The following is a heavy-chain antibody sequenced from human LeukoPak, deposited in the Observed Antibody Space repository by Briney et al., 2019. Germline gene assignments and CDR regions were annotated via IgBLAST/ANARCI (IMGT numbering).Heavy chain of an antibody. J-gene: IGHJ6*02. Sequence: ASVKVSCKASGYTSNSPDINWVRQAPGQGLEWMGKIDPSSGSAYYAQKFQGRVTMTRDTSTSTVYMELSSLRSEDTAVYYCARVMGYCTVSSCPGMDVWGQGTTVTVSS. V-gene: IGHV1-46*02. D-gene: IGHD2-15*01. CDR1: GYTSNSPD. CDR2: IDPSSGSA. CDR3: ARVMGYCTVSSCPGMDV.